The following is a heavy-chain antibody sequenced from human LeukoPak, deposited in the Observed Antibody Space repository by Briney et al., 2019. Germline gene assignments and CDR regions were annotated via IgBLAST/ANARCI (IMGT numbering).Heavy chain of an antibody. V-gene: IGHV1-18*04. CDR2: ISAYNGNT. CDR3: ARENGDYVNAFDI. CDR1: GYTFTSYG. Sequence: ASVKVSCKASGYTFTSYGISWVRQAPGQGLEWMGWISAYNGNTNYAQKLQGRVTMTTDTSTSTAYVELRSLRSDDTAVYYCARENGDYVNAFDIWGQGTMVTVSS. J-gene: IGHJ3*02. D-gene: IGHD4-17*01.